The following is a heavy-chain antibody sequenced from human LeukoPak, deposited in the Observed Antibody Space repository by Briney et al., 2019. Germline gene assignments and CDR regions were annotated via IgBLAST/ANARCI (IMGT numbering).Heavy chain of an antibody. CDR3: ARDRLYNYDFWSGYYGWSFDY. Sequence: GASVKVSCKASGGTFSSYAISWVRQAPGQGLEWMGGIIPIFGTANYAQKFQGRVTITADKSTSTAYMELSSLRSEDTAVYYCARDRLYNYDFWSGYYGWSFDYWGQGTLVTVSS. CDR2: IIPIFGTA. D-gene: IGHD3-3*01. V-gene: IGHV1-69*06. J-gene: IGHJ4*02. CDR1: GGTFSSYA.